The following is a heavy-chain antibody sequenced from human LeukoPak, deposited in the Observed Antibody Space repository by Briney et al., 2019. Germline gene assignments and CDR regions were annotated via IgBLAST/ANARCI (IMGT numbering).Heavy chain of an antibody. CDR1: GYTFTSYG. V-gene: IGHV1-18*01. Sequence: ASVKVSCKASGYTFTSYGISWVRQAPGQGLEWMGWISAYNGNTNYAQRLQGRVTMTTDTSTSTAYMELRSLRSDDTAVYYCARDLGCSSTSCYTNLDYWGQGTLVTVSS. D-gene: IGHD2-2*02. CDR3: ARDLGCSSTSCYTNLDY. CDR2: ISAYNGNT. J-gene: IGHJ4*02.